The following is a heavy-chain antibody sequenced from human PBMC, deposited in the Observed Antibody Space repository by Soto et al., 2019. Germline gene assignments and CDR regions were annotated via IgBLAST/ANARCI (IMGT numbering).Heavy chain of an antibody. Sequence: SETLSLTCAVFSGSISSSNWXRWVRQPPGKGLEWIGEIYHSGSTNYNPSLKSRVTISVDKSKNQFSLKLSSVTAADTAVYYCARGGDYVGGGDWFDPWGQGTLVTVSS. J-gene: IGHJ5*02. V-gene: IGHV4-4*02. CDR1: SGSISSSNW. D-gene: IGHD4-17*01. CDR3: ARGGDYVGGGDWFDP. CDR2: IYHSGST.